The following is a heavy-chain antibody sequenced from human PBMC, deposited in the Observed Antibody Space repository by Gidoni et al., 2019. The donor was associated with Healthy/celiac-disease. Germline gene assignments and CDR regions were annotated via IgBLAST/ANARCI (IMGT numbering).Heavy chain of an antibody. Sequence: EVQLVESGGGLVPPGGSLTLPCAASGFTFSGSAMHWVRQASGKGLEWVGRIRSKANSYATAYAASLKGRFTISRDDSKNTAYLQMNSLKTEDTAVYYCFTGGMDVWGQGTTVTVSS. J-gene: IGHJ6*02. CDR3: FTGGMDV. V-gene: IGHV3-73*02. CDR1: GFTFSGSA. D-gene: IGHD3-16*01. CDR2: IRSKANSYAT.